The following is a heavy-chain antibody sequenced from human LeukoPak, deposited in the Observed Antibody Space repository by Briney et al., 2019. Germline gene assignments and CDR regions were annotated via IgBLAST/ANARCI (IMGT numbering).Heavy chain of an antibody. CDR1: GYIFINYG. V-gene: IGHV1-18*01. J-gene: IGHJ6*03. D-gene: IGHD5-24*01. CDR2: ISVYNGNT. Sequence: GASVKVSCKASGYIFINYGITWVRQAPGQGLEWMGWISVYNGNTDYPQKFQGRVTMTTDTSTTTAYMELRSLRSDDTAVYYCARLQFGGSTSRHYYYYTDFWGKGTTVTVSS. CDR3: ARLQFGGSTSRHYYYYTDF.